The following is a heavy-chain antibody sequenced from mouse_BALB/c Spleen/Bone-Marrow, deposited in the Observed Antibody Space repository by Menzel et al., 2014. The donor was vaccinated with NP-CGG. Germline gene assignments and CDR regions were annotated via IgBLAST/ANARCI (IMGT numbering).Heavy chain of an antibody. CDR1: GYAFTNYL. CDR2: INPGSGGA. J-gene: IGHJ1*01. Sequence: LVESGAELVMPGTSVKVSCKASGYAFTNYLIEWVKQRPGQGLEWIGVINPGSGGANYNEKFKGKATLTADKSSSPAYMQLSSQTSDDSAVYFCARELGRWYFDVWGAGTTVTVSS. V-gene: IGHV1-54*01. CDR3: ARELGRWYFDV. D-gene: IGHD4-1*01.